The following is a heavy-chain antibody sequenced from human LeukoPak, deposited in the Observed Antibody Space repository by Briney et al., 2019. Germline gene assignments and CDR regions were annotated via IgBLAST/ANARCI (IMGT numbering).Heavy chain of an antibody. CDR3: AKDTYDSSGYYSGY. D-gene: IGHD3-22*01. Sequence: GGSLRLSCAASGFTFSSYAMSWLRQAPGKGLEWVSAISGSGGSTYYADSVKGRFTISRDNSKNTLYLQMNSLRAEDTAVYYCAKDTYDSSGYYSGYWGQGTLVTVSS. CDR1: GFTFSSYA. V-gene: IGHV3-23*01. J-gene: IGHJ4*02. CDR2: ISGSGGST.